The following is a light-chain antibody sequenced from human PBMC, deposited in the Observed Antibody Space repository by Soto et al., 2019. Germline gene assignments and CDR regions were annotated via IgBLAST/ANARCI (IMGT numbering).Light chain of an antibody. V-gene: IGKV1-9*01. J-gene: IGKJ4*01. CDR2: DAS. CDR1: QGISTF. CDR3: QQVNNYPLT. Sequence: DIQLTQSPSFLSASVGYRVTITCRSSQGISTFLAWYQQHPGTAPKRLIYDASNLQSGVPSRFSGSGSGTEFTLTISSLQHEDFATYYCQQVNNYPLTFGGGTKVDIK.